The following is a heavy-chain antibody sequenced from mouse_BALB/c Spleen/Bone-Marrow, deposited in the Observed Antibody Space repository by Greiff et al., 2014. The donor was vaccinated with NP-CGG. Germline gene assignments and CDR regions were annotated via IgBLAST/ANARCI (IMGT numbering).Heavy chain of an antibody. CDR2: ISSDSSTI. V-gene: IGHV5-17*02. J-gene: IGHJ4*01. Sequence: EVQRVESGGGLVQPGGSRKLSCAASGFTFSSFGMHWVRQAPEKGLEWVAYISSDSSTIYYADTVKGRFTISRDNPKNTLFLQMTSLRSEDTAMYYCARSPYDYAAMDYWGQGTSVTVSS. CDR3: ARSPYDYAAMDY. D-gene: IGHD2-4*01. CDR1: GFTFSSFG.